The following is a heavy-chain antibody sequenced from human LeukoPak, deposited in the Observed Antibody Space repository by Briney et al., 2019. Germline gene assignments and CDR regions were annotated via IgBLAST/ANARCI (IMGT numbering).Heavy chain of an antibody. Sequence: ASVKVSCKASGYTFTSYGISWVRQAPGQGLEWMGWISAYNGNTNYAQKLQGRVTMTTDTSTSTAYMELRSLRSDDTAVYYCARDKHYDFWSGYNYWGQGTLVTVSS. CDR2: ISAYNGNT. J-gene: IGHJ4*02. CDR3: ARDKHYDFWSGYNY. D-gene: IGHD3-3*01. CDR1: GYTFTSYG. V-gene: IGHV1-18*01.